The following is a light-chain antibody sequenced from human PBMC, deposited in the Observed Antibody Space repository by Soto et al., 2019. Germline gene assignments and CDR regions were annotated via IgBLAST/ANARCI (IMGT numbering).Light chain of an antibody. CDR3: QQYYSAPPT. CDR1: QSVLYSSNNKNY. Sequence: DIVMTQSPDSLPVSLGERATINCKSSQSVLYSSNNKNYLAWYQQKPGQPPKLLIYWASTRESGVPDRFSGSGSGTVFTLTISSLQAEDVAVYYCQQYYSAPPTFGGGTKVEIK. CDR2: WAS. V-gene: IGKV4-1*01. J-gene: IGKJ4*01.